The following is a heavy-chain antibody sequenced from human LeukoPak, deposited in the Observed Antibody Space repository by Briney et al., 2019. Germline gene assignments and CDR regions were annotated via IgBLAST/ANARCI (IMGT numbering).Heavy chain of an antibody. D-gene: IGHD6-13*01. CDR1: GGSISSSSYY. Sequence: PSETPSLTCTVSGGSISSSSYYWGWIRQPPGKGLEWIGSIYYSGSTYYNPSLKSRVTISVDTSKNQFSLKVISVTAADTAVYYCARGVIAAGGNDFDYWGQGTLVTVSS. CDR2: IYYSGST. V-gene: IGHV4-39*07. J-gene: IGHJ4*02. CDR3: ARGVIAAGGNDFDY.